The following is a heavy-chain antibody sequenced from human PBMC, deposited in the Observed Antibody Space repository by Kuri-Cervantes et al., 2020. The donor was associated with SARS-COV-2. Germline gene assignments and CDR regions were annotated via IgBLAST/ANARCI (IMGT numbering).Heavy chain of an antibody. Sequence: GSLRLSCAVYGGSFSGYYWSWIRQPPGKGLEWIGEINHSGSTNYNPSLKSRVTVSVDTSKNQFSLKLSSVTAADTAVYYCARGGLLWFASSPFDYWGQGTLVTVSS. J-gene: IGHJ4*02. D-gene: IGHD3-10*01. V-gene: IGHV4-34*01. CDR2: INHSGST. CDR1: GGSFSGYY. CDR3: ARGGLLWFASSPFDY.